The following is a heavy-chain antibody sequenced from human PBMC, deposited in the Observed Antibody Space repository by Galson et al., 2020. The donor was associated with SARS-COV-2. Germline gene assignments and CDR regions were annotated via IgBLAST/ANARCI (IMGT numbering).Heavy chain of an antibody. D-gene: IGHD3-16*01. J-gene: IGHJ4*02. CDR3: AKEFGGGWGLWGDFDY. Sequence: GESLKISCAASGFTFSSYAMSWVRQAPGKGLEWVSAISGSGGSTYYADSVKGRFTISRDNSKNTLYLQMNSLRAEDTAVYYCAKEFGGGWGLWGDFDYWGQGTLVTVSS. V-gene: IGHV3-23*01. CDR1: GFTFSSYA. CDR2: ISGSGGST.